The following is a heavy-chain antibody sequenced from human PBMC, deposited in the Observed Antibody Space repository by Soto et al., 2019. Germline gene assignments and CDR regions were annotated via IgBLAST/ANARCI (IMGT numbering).Heavy chain of an antibody. J-gene: IGHJ3*02. CDR3: ARVGPHAFDI. CDR1: GYTFTIYY. CDR2: INPSGGST. Sequence: ASVKVSCTESGYTFTIYYMHWVRQAPGQGLEWMGIINPSGGSTSYAQKFQGRVTMTRDTSTSAVYMELSSLRSEDTAVYYCARVGPHAFDIWGQGTMVTVSS. V-gene: IGHV1-46*03.